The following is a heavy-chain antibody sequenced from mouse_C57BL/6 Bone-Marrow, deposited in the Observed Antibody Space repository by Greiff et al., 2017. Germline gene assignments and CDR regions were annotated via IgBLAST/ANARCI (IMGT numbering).Heavy chain of an antibody. CDR3: TTSDVSSGDY. D-gene: IGHD1-1*01. CDR2: IDPENGDT. CDR1: GFNIKDDY. Sequence: EVQLQQSGAELVRPGASVKLSCTASGFNIKDDYMHWVKQRPEQGLEWIGWIDPENGDTEYASQFQGKATITADTSSNTAYLQLSSLTSEDTAVYYCTTSDVSSGDYWGQGTTLTVSS. V-gene: IGHV14-4*01. J-gene: IGHJ2*01.